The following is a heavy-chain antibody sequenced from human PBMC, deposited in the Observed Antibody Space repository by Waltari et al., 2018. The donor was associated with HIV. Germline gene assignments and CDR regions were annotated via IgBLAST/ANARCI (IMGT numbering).Heavy chain of an antibody. CDR1: GFTFSSYS. CDR3: ASQPYYGMDV. J-gene: IGHJ6*02. V-gene: IGHV3-48*01. D-gene: IGHD2-2*01. Sequence: EVQLVESGGGLVQPGGSLRLSCAASGFTFSSYSMNWVRQAPGKGREWVSYISSSSSTIYYADSVKGRFTISRDNAKNSLYLQMNSLRGEDTAVYYFASQPYYGMDVWGQGTTVTVSS. CDR2: ISSSSSTI.